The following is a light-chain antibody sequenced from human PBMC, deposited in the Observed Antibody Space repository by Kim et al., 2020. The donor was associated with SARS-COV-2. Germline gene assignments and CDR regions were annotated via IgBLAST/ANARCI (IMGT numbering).Light chain of an antibody. V-gene: IGLV3-21*04. CDR2: YDS. Sequence: APGQTARITCGGNNVGSNSVHWYQQKPGQAPVLVIYYDSDRPSGIPERFSGSNSGNTATLTISRVEAGDEADYYCQVWDSSSDHWVFGGGTQLTVL. CDR1: NVGSNS. CDR3: QVWDSSSDHWV. J-gene: IGLJ3*02.